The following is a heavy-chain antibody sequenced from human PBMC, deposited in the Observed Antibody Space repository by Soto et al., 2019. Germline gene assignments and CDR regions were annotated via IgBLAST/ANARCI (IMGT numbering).Heavy chain of an antibody. Sequence: QVQLVQSGAEVKEPGASVKVSCKTSGYTFSNYAIHWVRQAPGQRLEWVGWVSPNIHHAKYSLNFQGRVTITRDTTASTGYMELRTLTSEDTSVNLCARGIGSNLEIDYWGQGSLVTVSS. CDR2: VSPNIHHA. CDR1: GYTFSNYA. D-gene: IGHD4-4*01. J-gene: IGHJ4*02. CDR3: ARGIGSNLEIDY. V-gene: IGHV1-3*01.